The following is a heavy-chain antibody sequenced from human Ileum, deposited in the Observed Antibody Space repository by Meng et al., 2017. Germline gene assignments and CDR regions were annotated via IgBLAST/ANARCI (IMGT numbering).Heavy chain of an antibody. CDR2: INPKSGIR. CDR3: SGASSSSYLGY. CDR1: GYTFTDYY. J-gene: IGHJ4*02. V-gene: IGHV1-2*06. Sequence: QVQLVQSGAEVKKPGPSGNVSCKTSGYTFTDYYIKWLRQAPGQGLEWMRRINPKSGIRHYAQKFQGRVTMTSDTSTSTAYMEVSGLTSDDTAVYYCSGASSSSYLGYWGQGTLVTVSS. D-gene: IGHD6-13*01.